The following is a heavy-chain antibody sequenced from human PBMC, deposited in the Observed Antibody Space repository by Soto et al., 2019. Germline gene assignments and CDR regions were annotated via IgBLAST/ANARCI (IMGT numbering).Heavy chain of an antibody. J-gene: IGHJ4*02. Sequence: GGSLRLSCVVYGFPFNNYGINWVRQAPGKGLEWVSTVSKSDYTYYSDLVKGRFTISRDNAKNTVSLQMNNLRAEDTAVYYCAKDGSWLDVYYDVWGQGTPVTVSS. D-gene: IGHD3-16*01. CDR1: GFPFNNYG. CDR3: AKDGSWLDVYYDV. CDR2: VSKSDYT. V-gene: IGHV3-21*04.